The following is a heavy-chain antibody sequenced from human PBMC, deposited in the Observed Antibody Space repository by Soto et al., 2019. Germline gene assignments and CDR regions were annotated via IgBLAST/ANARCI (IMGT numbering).Heavy chain of an antibody. Sequence: QVQLHESGPGLVKPSGTLSLTCAVSGDSISRDKWWSLVRQPPGKGLEWNGEIHHSGRTNYNPSLKSRVTILVEKSKNQVSLELSSMTAADTAVYYCARGGDWQFDYWGQGTLVTVSS. V-gene: IGHV4-4*02. D-gene: IGHD2-21*02. CDR1: GDSISRDKW. CDR3: ARGGDWQFDY. J-gene: IGHJ4*02. CDR2: IHHSGRT.